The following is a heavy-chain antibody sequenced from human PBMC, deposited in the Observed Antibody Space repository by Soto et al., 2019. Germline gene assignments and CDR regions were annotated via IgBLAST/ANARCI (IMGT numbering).Heavy chain of an antibody. V-gene: IGHV4-31*03. CDR2: IYYSGST. CDR3: AREVVAATNNWFDP. CDR1: GGSISSGGYY. Sequence: QVQLQESGPGLVKPSQTLSLTCTVSGGSISSGGYYWSWIRQHPGKGLEWIGYIYYSGSTYYNPSLKGRVTVSVDTSKNQFSLKLSSVTAADTAVYYCAREVVAATNNWFDPWGQGTLVTVSS. D-gene: IGHD2-15*01. J-gene: IGHJ5*02.